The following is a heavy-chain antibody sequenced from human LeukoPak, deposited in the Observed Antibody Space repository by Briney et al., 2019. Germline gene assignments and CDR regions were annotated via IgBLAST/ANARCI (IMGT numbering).Heavy chain of an antibody. D-gene: IGHD3-9*01. Sequence: GGSLRLSCAASGFTVSSNHLIWVRQAPGKGLEWVSIIYSGGSTYYADSVKGRFTISRDNSKNTLYLQMNSLRSEDTAVYYCARAPYDFLTGDPYGMDVRGQGTTVTVSS. V-gene: IGHV3-66*01. CDR2: IYSGGST. CDR1: GFTVSSNH. CDR3: ARAPYDFLTGDPYGMDV. J-gene: IGHJ6*02.